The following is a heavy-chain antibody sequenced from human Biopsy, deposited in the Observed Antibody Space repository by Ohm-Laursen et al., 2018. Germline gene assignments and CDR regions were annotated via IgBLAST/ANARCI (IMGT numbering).Heavy chain of an antibody. V-gene: IGHV4-59*11. Sequence: SQTLSLTCTVSGGSFTGHYWSWIRQPPGKGLEWIGHISCTGYTSYNASLKSRVTISVDTSRNHFSLRFSSLTAADTAVYYCARGSNVFGGLYFPRWGQGTLLTVSS. D-gene: IGHD2/OR15-2a*01. CDR2: ISCTGYT. J-gene: IGHJ4*02. CDR1: GGSFTGHY. CDR3: ARGSNVFGGLYFPR.